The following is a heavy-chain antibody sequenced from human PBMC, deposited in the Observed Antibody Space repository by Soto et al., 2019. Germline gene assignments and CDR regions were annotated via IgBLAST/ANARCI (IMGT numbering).Heavy chain of an antibody. CDR1: GFTFSSYS. D-gene: IGHD3-3*01. CDR2: ISSSSSYI. Sequence: GGSLRLSCAASGFTFSSYSMNWVRQAPGKGLEWVSSISSSSSYIYYADSVKGRFTISRDNAKNSLYLQMNSLRAEDTAVYYCARDTHYDFWSGYSTMDFDYWGQGTLVTVSS. V-gene: IGHV3-21*01. CDR3: ARDTHYDFWSGYSTMDFDY. J-gene: IGHJ4*02.